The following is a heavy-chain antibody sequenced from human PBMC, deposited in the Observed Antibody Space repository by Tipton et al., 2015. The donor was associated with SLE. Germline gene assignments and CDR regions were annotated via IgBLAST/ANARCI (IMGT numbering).Heavy chain of an antibody. CDR3: ARDNLRGFERGFDI. Sequence: TLSLTCTISGDSISSYYWTWIRQPPGKGLEWIGYIQTSESTKSNPSLKSRVTISVDTSNNQFSLMLISVTAADTAVYYCARDNLRGFERGFDIWGQGTMVTVSS. CDR1: GDSISSYY. J-gene: IGHJ3*02. CDR2: IQTSEST. V-gene: IGHV4-4*08. D-gene: IGHD1-1*01.